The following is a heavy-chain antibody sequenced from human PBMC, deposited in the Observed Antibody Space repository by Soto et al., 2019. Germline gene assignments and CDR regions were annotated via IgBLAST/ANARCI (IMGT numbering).Heavy chain of an antibody. CDR2: ISGSGGST. Sequence: VQLLESGGGLVQPGGSLRLSCAASGFTFSSYAMSWVRQAPGKGLEWVSAISGSGGSTYYADSVKGRFTISRDNSKNTLYLQMNSLRAEDTAVYYCAKVIAAAGPYSSGWYAFDYWGQGTLVTVSS. CDR3: AKVIAAAGPYSSGWYAFDY. J-gene: IGHJ4*02. CDR1: GFTFSSYA. V-gene: IGHV3-23*01. D-gene: IGHD6-19*01.